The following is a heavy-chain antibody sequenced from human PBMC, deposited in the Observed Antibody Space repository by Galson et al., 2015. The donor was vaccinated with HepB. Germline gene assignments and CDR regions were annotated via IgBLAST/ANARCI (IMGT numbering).Heavy chain of an antibody. D-gene: IGHD3-10*01. V-gene: IGHV3-30*18. CDR2: KSYDGSKK. Sequence: SLRLSCAASGFTFSSYGMHWVRQAPGKGLEWVAFKSYDGSKKYYADSVKGRFTISRDNPKNALYLQMNSLRAEDTAVYYCAKASSIMVGNPLDYWGQGTLVTVSS. CDR1: GFTFSSYG. CDR3: AKASSIMVGNPLDY. J-gene: IGHJ4*02.